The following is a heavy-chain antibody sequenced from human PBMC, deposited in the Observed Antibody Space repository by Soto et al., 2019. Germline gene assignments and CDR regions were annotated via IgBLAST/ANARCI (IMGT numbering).Heavy chain of an antibody. Sequence: QVQLVQSGAEVKKPGASVKVSCKSSGYTFTSYGISWVRQAPGLGLEWMGWISHYNDNTNYEERFQGRVTMTTDTPTNKAYVELRRFRSADTAVYYGDRELFTIYDRSDMDVWGQGTMVTVSS. CDR2: ISHYNDNT. CDR1: GYTFTSYG. CDR3: DRELFTIYDRSDMDV. D-gene: IGHD3-16*01. V-gene: IGHV1-18*01. J-gene: IGHJ6*02.